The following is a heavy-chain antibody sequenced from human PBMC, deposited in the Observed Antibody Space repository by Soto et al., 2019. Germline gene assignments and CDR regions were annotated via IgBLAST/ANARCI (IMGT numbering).Heavy chain of an antibody. CDR2: IYYSGST. V-gene: IGHV4-59*01. Sequence: SETLSLTCTVSGCSISSYYWSWIRQPPGKGLEWIGYIYYSGSTNYNPSLKSRVTISVDTSKNQFSLKLSSVTAADTAGYYCGGPGYWGQGTLVTVSS. CDR1: GCSISSYY. CDR3: GGPGY. D-gene: IGHD3-16*01. J-gene: IGHJ4*02.